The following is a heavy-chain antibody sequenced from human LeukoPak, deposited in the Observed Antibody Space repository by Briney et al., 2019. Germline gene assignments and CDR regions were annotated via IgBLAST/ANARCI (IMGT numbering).Heavy chain of an antibody. CDR1: GFTFSSYW. D-gene: IGHD2-21*01. CDR2: IASDGSST. CDR3: AKDFRIGYSAHFDY. J-gene: IGHJ4*02. Sequence: GGSLRLSCAASGFTFSSYWMNWVRQAPGKGLVWVSRIASDGSSTTYADSVKGRFSISRDNAKNTLYLQMNSLRGEDTAVYYCAKDFRIGYSAHFDYWGQGALVTVSS. V-gene: IGHV3-74*01.